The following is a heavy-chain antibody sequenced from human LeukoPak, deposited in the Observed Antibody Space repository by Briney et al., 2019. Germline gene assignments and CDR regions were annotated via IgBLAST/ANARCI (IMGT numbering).Heavy chain of an antibody. J-gene: IGHJ4*02. Sequence: PGRSLRLSCAAAGFSFSSYPMNGVRQAPGKGLEWVSHISSDGNTESYVDAPRGRFTMSRDNDKNSLFLLINSLRVEDTAVYYCARDSVNGPFVISLDLWGQGALVTVSS. D-gene: IGHD2-8*01. CDR2: ISSDGNTE. CDR1: GFSFSSYP. CDR3: ARDSVNGPFVISLDL. V-gene: IGHV3-48*03.